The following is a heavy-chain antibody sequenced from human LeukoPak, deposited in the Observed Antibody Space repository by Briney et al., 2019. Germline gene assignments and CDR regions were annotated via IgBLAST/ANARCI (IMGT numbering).Heavy chain of an antibody. CDR3: AKDKHSDILTGYVY. CDR2: ISGSGGST. V-gene: IGHV3-23*01. J-gene: IGHJ4*02. D-gene: IGHD3-9*01. CDR1: GFSFSSYA. Sequence: PGGSLSLSCAASGFSFSSYAMSWVRQAPGKGLEWVSAISGSGGSTYYADSVKGRFTISRDKSKNTLYLQMNSLRAEDTAVYYCAKDKHSDILTGYVYWGQGTLVTVSS.